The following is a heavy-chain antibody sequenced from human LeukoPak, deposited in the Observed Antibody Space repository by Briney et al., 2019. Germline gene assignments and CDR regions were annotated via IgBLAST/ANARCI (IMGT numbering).Heavy chain of an antibody. CDR3: AKGAYRLDY. D-gene: IGHD3-16*01. J-gene: IGHJ4*02. CDR1: GFTYSSYA. Sequence: GGSLTLSCAASGFTYSSYAMSWVRQAPGKGLEWVSTSDDAGSTYYADSVKGRFTIFRDNSKNTLYLQMNSLRAEDTAVYYCAKGAYRLDYWGQGTLVTVSS. CDR2: SDDAGST. V-gene: IGHV3-23*01.